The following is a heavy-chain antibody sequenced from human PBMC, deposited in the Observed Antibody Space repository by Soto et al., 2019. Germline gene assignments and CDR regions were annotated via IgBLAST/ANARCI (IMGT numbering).Heavy chain of an antibody. J-gene: IGHJ3*02. Sequence: QVQLVQSGAEVKKPGSSVKVSCKASGGTFSSYAISWVRQAPGQGLEWMGGIIPMFGTANYAQKFQGRVTITADESTSTAYMELSSLRSEDTAVYYCARDITRAGIVGATTFFAFDTWGQGTMVTVSS. CDR2: IIPMFGTA. V-gene: IGHV1-69*01. CDR1: GGTFSSYA. CDR3: ARDITRAGIVGATTFFAFDT. D-gene: IGHD1-26*01.